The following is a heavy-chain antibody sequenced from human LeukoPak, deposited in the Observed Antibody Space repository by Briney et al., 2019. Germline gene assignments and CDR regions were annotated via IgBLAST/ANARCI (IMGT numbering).Heavy chain of an antibody. V-gene: IGHV4-31*03. CDR2: IYYSGST. D-gene: IGHD5-18*01. CDR3: ARERQYSYGYSLPRRTGYFDY. CDR1: GGSISSGGYY. J-gene: IGHJ4*02. Sequence: SETLSLTCTVSGGSISSGGYYWSWIRQHPGKGLEWIGYIYYSGSTYYNPSLKSRVTISVDTSKNQFSLKLSSVTAADTAVYYCARERQYSYGYSLPRRTGYFDYWGRGTLVTVSS.